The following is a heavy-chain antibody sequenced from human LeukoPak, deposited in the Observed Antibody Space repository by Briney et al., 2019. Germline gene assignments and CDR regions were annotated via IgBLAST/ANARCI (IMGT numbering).Heavy chain of an antibody. J-gene: IGHJ4*02. Sequence: ASVKVSCKASGFTSTSHDYNWVRQATGQGLEWMGWMNPNSGNTGYAQKFQGRVTMTRDTSITTVYMELSSLTSEDTAVYYCARVLVKTRGNYFHDDYWGQGTLVTVSS. CDR3: ARVLVKTRGNYFHDDY. CDR2: MNPNSGNT. D-gene: IGHD2/OR15-2a*01. V-gene: IGHV1-8*01. CDR1: GFTSTSHD.